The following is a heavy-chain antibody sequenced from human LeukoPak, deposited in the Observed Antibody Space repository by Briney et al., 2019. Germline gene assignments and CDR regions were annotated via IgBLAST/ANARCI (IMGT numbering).Heavy chain of an antibody. Sequence: PGGSLRLSCAASGFTFGSHWMIWVRRAPGKGLEWVANTNQDGSREKYADSVRGRFTVSRDNAKNSGYLQMNSLGVEDTAIYYCARDSGWTFDPWGQGTLVTVSS. CDR3: ARDSGWTFDP. D-gene: IGHD6-19*01. V-gene: IGHV3-7*01. J-gene: IGHJ5*02. CDR1: GFTFGSHW. CDR2: TNQDGSRE.